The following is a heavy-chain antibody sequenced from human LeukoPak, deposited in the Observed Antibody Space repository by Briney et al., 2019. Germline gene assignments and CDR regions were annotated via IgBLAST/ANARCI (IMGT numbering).Heavy chain of an antibody. V-gene: IGHV3-53*01. D-gene: IGHD3-3*01. Sequence: GGSLRLSWAASGFTVSSNYMSWVRQAPGKGLEWVSVIYSGGSTYYADSVKGRFTISRDNSKNTLYLQMNSLRAEDTAVYYCARVTIFGVAIDYWGQGTLVTVSS. CDR3: ARVTIFGVAIDY. CDR2: IYSGGST. CDR1: GFTVSSNY. J-gene: IGHJ4*02.